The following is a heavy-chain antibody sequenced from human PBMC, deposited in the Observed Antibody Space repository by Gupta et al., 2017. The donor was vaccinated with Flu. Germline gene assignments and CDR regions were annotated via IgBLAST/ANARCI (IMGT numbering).Heavy chain of an antibody. CDR1: GFTFYNYW. CDR2: IKHDGSEK. CDR3: ARVRTVWIHLWGHFDS. D-gene: IGHD5-18*01. V-gene: IGHV3-7*01. Sequence: EAQLVESGGGLVQPERSQRLSCAASGFTFYNYWMTWVRQIPGKGLEWVASIKHDGSEKYYVDSVKGRFTVSRDNAKNSLFLQMNSLRVEDSAVYYCARVRTVWIHLWGHFDSWGQGILVTVSS. J-gene: IGHJ4*02.